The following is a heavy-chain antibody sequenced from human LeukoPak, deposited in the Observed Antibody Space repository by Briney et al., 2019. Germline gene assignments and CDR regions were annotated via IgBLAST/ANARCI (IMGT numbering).Heavy chain of an antibody. CDR3: AKDNSGDDFDYTYPFDS. D-gene: IGHD5-12*01. V-gene: IGHV3-30*02. Sequence: PGGSLRLSCAASGFTFSSSGMHWVRQAPGKGLEWVAFIRYDAYNKYHAESVQGRFTISRDNSRNTLYLQMNTVRPEDTAVYYCAKDNSGDDFDYTYPFDSWGQGTLVTVSS. J-gene: IGHJ4*02. CDR1: GFTFSSSG. CDR2: IRYDAYNK.